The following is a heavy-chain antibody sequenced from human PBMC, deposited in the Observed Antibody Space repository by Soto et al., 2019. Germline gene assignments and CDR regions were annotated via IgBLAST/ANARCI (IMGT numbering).Heavy chain of an antibody. CDR2: ISSSSSTI. J-gene: IGHJ4*02. CDR1: GFTLSSYG. CDR3: ARDIDG. Sequence: EVQVVESGGALEQPGGSRRPSVAASGFTLSSYGMNWVGQAPGKGLEWVSYISSSSSTIFYADSVKGRFTISRDNAKNSLYLQMNSLRAEDTAVYYCARDIDGGGQGTLVTVSS. D-gene: IGHD2-15*01. V-gene: IGHV3-48*01.